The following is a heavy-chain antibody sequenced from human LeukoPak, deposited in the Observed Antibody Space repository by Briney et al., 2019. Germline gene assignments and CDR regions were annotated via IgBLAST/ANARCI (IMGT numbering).Heavy chain of an antibody. V-gene: IGHV3-73*01. CDR3: TRTYSGSYPASFDY. D-gene: IGHD1-26*01. CDR2: IRSKANSYAT. Sequence: GGSLRLSCAASGFTFSGSAMHWVRQASGKGLEWVGRIRSKANSYATAYAASVKGRFTISRDDSKNTAYLQMNSLKTEDTAVYYCTRTYSGSYPASFDYWGQGTLVTVSS. J-gene: IGHJ4*02. CDR1: GFTFSGSA.